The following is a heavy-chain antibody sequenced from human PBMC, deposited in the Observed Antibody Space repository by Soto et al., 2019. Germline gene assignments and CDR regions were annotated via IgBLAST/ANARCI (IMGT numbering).Heavy chain of an antibody. CDR1: GFTFSTYA. Sequence: EVQLLESGGDLVQPGGSLRLSCAASGFTFSTYAMSWVRQAPGKGLQWVSTISGSASSTYYADSVKGRFTISRDNSKHTLYLQMNSLRAEDTAVYYCAKGSSSIAARLADYWGQGTLVTVSS. CDR3: AKGSSSIAARLADY. V-gene: IGHV3-23*01. D-gene: IGHD6-6*01. CDR2: ISGSASST. J-gene: IGHJ4*02.